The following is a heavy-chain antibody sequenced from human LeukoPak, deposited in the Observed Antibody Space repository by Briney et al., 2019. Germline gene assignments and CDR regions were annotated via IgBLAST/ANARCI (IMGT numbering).Heavy chain of an antibody. CDR1: GYTFTSYY. V-gene: IGHV1-46*01. CDR2: INPIGGST. Sequence: GASVKVSCKASGYTFTSYYMHWVRQAPGQGLEWMGIINPIGGSTSYAQKFQGRVTMTRDMSTSTVHMELSSLRSEDTAVYYCARRYYDTSGGLGYWGQGTLVTVSS. CDR3: ARRYYDTSGGLGY. J-gene: IGHJ4*02. D-gene: IGHD3-22*01.